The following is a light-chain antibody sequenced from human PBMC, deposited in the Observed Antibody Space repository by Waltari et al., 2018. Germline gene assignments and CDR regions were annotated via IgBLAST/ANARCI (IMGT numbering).Light chain of an antibody. Sequence: QSALTPPPSASGTPAQRVTSSCAESRSNIERKTLQWYRQPPGPAPKLLIDGDNQRPSGVPDRFSGSKSGTSASLAISGLQSADEADYYCAGWDDSLNGPVFGGGTKLTVL. J-gene: IGLJ3*02. V-gene: IGLV1-44*01. CDR1: RSNIERKT. CDR2: GDN. CDR3: AGWDDSLNGPV.